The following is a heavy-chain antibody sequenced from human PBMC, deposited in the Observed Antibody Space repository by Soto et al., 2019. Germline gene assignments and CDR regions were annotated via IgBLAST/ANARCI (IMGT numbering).Heavy chain of an antibody. CDR1: GFTFSSYA. V-gene: IGHV3-23*01. CDR2: IRASGSST. CDR3: AKTPGKVGATSSFDF. Sequence: GGSLRLSCAASGFTFSSYAMSWFRRAPGKGLEWVSVIRASGSSTYYADSVKGRFAISRDNSKNTLYLQMNSLRAEDTAVYYCAKTPGKVGATSSFDFWGQGTLVTVSS. D-gene: IGHD1-26*01. J-gene: IGHJ4*02.